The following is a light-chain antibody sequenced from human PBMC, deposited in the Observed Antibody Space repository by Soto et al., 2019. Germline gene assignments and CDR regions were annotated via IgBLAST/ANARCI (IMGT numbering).Light chain of an antibody. V-gene: IGKV3-20*01. Sequence: EIVLTQSPGTLSLSPGERATLSCRASQSVSSSYLAWYQQKPGQAPRLLIYGASSGATGIPDRFSGSGSGTDFTLTISRLEPEDFAVYYCQQYGSLITFGQGTRLEIK. CDR1: QSVSSSY. CDR2: GAS. CDR3: QQYGSLIT. J-gene: IGKJ5*01.